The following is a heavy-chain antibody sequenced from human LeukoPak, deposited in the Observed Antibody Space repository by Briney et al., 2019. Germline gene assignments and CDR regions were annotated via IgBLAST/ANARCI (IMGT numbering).Heavy chain of an antibody. CDR2: ISGSGDST. Sequence: GGSLRLSCAASGFTFSSHAMSWVRQAPGKGLEWVSAISGSGDSTYYADSVKGRFTISRDNSKNTLYLQMNSLRAEDTAVYYCAGNSRGATHSFDYWGQGTLVTVSS. CDR3: AGNSRGATHSFDY. V-gene: IGHV3-23*01. CDR1: GFTFSSHA. J-gene: IGHJ4*02. D-gene: IGHD1-26*01.